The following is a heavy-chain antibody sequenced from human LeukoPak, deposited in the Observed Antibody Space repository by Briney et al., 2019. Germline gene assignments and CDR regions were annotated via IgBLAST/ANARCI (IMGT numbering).Heavy chain of an antibody. CDR2: IIPIFGTA. CDR3: ARGDYYDSSGYWDY. V-gene: IGHV1-69*13. CDR1: GGTFSSYA. D-gene: IGHD3-22*01. Sequence: ASVKVSCKGSGGTFSSYAISWVRQAPGQGLEWMGGIIPIFGTANYAQKFQGRVTITADESTSTAYMELSSLRSEDTAVYYCARGDYYDSSGYWDYWGQGTLVTVSS. J-gene: IGHJ4*02.